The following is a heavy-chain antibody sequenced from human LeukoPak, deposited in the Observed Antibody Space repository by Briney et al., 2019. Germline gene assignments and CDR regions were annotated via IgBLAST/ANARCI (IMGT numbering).Heavy chain of an antibody. CDR1: GFTFSSYW. CDR2: IKQDGSEK. V-gene: IGHV3-7*01. Sequence: GGSLRLSCAVSGFTFSSYWMGWVRQAPGKGLEWVANIKQDGSEKYYVDSVKGRFTISRDNAKNSLYLQMNSLRAEDTAVYYCARDHDSSGSFDYWGQGTLVTVSS. D-gene: IGHD3-22*01. J-gene: IGHJ4*02. CDR3: ARDHDSSGSFDY.